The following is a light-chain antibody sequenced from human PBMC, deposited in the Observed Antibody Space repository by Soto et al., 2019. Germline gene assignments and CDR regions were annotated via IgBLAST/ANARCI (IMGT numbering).Light chain of an antibody. CDR1: SSDIGNNNY. Sequence: QSVPTPPPSASGSPGQSATISCSGSSSDIGNNNYVSWYQQHPGKAPKLLIYEVFKRPSGVPDRFSGSKSGNTASLTVSGLQPEDEADYYCSTFGGAKVFGGGTKVTVL. V-gene: IGLV2-8*01. J-gene: IGLJ3*02. CDR2: EVF. CDR3: STFGGAKV.